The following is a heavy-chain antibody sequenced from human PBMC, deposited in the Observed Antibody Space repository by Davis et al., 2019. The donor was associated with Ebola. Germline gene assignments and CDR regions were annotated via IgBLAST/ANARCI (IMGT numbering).Heavy chain of an antibody. CDR2: ISGSGGST. Sequence: GESLKISCAASGFTFSSYSMNWVRQAPGKGLEWVSAISGSGGSTYYADSVKGRFTISRDNSKNTLYLQMNSLRAEDTAVYYCARERLWFGELLGFDYWGQGTLVTVSS. V-gene: IGHV3-23*01. D-gene: IGHD3-10*01. CDR3: ARERLWFGELLGFDY. CDR1: GFTFSSYS. J-gene: IGHJ4*02.